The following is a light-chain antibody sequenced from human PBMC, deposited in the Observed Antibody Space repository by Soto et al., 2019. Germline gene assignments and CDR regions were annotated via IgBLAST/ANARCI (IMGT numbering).Light chain of an antibody. Sequence: QSALTQPPSASGSPGQSVTISCTGTSSDVGAYNYVSWYQQHPGKAPKLMIYEVSKRPSGVPDRFSGSKSGNTASLTVSGLQAEDEADSYCSSYAGSNSLHVVFGGGTKLTVL. J-gene: IGLJ2*01. CDR2: EVS. CDR3: SSYAGSNSLHVV. CDR1: SSDVGAYNY. V-gene: IGLV2-8*01.